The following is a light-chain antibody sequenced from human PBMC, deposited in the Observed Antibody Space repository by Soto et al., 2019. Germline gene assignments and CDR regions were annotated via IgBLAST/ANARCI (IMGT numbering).Light chain of an antibody. Sequence: EVVLTQSPATLSFSPGERATLSCRASQSVSSYLAWYQQKPGQAPRLLIYDASNRATGIPAKFSGSGAGTDFTLTITSLEPEDVAVYYCQQRGTFGQGTRLEIK. V-gene: IGKV3-11*01. CDR2: DAS. CDR1: QSVSSY. J-gene: IGKJ5*01. CDR3: QQRGT.